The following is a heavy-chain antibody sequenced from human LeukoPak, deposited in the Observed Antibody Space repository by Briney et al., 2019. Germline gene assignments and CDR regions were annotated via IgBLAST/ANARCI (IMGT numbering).Heavy chain of an antibody. CDR2: ISSSGSTI. D-gene: IGHD6-19*01. CDR3: ARVALGLVLNY. CDR1: GFTFSDYY. Sequence: GGSLRLSCAASGFTFSDYYMSWVRQAPGKGLGWVSYISSSGSTIYYADSVKGRFTISRDNAKNSLYLQMNSLRVEDTAVYYCARVALGLVLNYWGKGTLVTVSS. V-gene: IGHV3-11*04. J-gene: IGHJ4*02.